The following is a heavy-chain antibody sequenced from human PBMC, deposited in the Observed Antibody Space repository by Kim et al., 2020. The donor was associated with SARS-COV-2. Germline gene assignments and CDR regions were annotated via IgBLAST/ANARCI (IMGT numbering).Heavy chain of an antibody. CDR3: ARTTVTTDSDAFDI. D-gene: IGHD4-17*01. Sequence: NPSLKSRVPISVDTSKNQFSLKLSSVTAADTAVYYCARTTVTTDSDAFDIWGQGTMVTVSS. V-gene: IGHV4-39*01. J-gene: IGHJ3*02.